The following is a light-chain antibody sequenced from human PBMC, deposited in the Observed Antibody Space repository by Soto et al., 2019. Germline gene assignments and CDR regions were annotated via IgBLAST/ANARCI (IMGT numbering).Light chain of an antibody. V-gene: IGLV7-43*01. CDR2: STI. Sequence: QTVVTQEPSLTVSPGGTVTLTCASSTGAVTSGYYPNWVQQKPGQAPRSLIYSTINTNPWTPAPFSGSVLGGKAALTLSGVTPEAEAASYCLIYYGGAEGVFDGGAKHTDL. J-gene: IGLJ3*02. CDR1: TGAVTSGYY. CDR3: LIYYGGAEGV.